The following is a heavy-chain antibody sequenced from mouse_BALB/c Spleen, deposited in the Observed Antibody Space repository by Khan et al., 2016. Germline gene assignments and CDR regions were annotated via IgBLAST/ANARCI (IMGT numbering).Heavy chain of an antibody. CDR3: ARRGYYGCWYFDV. CDR1: GFDFSRYW. CDR2: INPDSSTI. Sequence: EVKLLESGGGLVQPGGSLKLSCAASGFDFSRYWMSWVRQAPGKGLDWIGEINPDSSTINYTPYLKDKFIISRDNAKNTLYLQMSKVRSEDTALYYCARRGYYGCWYFDVWGAGTTVTVSS. D-gene: IGHD1-2*01. V-gene: IGHV4-1*02. J-gene: IGHJ1*01.